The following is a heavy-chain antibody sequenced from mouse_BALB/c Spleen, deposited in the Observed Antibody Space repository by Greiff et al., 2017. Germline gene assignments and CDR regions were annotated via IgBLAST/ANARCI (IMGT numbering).Heavy chain of an antibody. V-gene: IGHV5-9-1*01. Sequence: EVMLVESGGGLVKPGGSLKLSCAASGFTFSSYAMSWVRQTPEKRLEWVATISSGGSYTYYPDSVKGRFTISRDNPKNTLFLQMTSLRSEDTAMYYCARGYYGSRSWFAYWGQGTLVTVSA. CDR2: ISSGGSYT. CDR1: GFTFSSYA. CDR3: ARGYYGSRSWFAY. D-gene: IGHD1-1*01. J-gene: IGHJ3*01.